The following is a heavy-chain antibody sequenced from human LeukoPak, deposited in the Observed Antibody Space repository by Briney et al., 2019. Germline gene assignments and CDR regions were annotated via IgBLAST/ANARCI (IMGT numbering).Heavy chain of an antibody. CDR1: GGSFSGYY. CDR2: INHSGST. CDR3: ARGSDTAAGLY. Sequence: ASETLSLTCAVYGGSFSGYYWSWIRQPPGKGLEWIGEINHSGSTNYNPSLKSRVSISVDSSKSQFSLKVSSVTAADTAVYYCARGSDTAAGLYWGQGTLVTVSS. D-gene: IGHD6-13*01. J-gene: IGHJ4*02. V-gene: IGHV4-34*01.